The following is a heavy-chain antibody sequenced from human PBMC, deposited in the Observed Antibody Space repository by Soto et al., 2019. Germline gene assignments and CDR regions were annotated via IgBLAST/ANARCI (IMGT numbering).Heavy chain of an antibody. D-gene: IGHD3-22*01. J-gene: IGHJ5*02. CDR3: ARAHYYDSSGYYYVRWFDP. CDR2: MNPNSGNT. CDR1: GYTFTSYD. Sequence: ASVKVSCKASGYTFTSYDINWVRQATGQGLEWMGWMNPNSGNTGYAQKFQGRVTMTRNTSISTAYMELSSLRSEDTAVYYCARAHYYDSSGYYYVRWFDPWGQGTLVTVSS. V-gene: IGHV1-8*01.